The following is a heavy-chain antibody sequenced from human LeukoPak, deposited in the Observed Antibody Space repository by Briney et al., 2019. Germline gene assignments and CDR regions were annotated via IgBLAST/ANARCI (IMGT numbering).Heavy chain of an antibody. D-gene: IGHD3-3*01. CDR3: ALGYYDFWSGYLRAFDI. Sequence: ASVKDSCKASGYTFTSYGISWVRQAPGQGLEWMGWISAYNGNTNYAQKLQGRVTMTTDTSTSTAYMELRSLRSDDTAVYYCALGYYDFWSGYLRAFDIWGQGTMVTVSS. CDR2: ISAYNGNT. V-gene: IGHV1-18*01. CDR1: GYTFTSYG. J-gene: IGHJ3*02.